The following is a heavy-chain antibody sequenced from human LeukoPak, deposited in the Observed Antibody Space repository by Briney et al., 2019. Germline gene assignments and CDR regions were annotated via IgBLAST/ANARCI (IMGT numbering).Heavy chain of an antibody. V-gene: IGHV4-4*07. Sequence: SETLSLTCTVSGGPISSYYWSWIRQPAGKGLEWIGRIYTSGSTSYNPSLKSRVTISVDKSKNQFSLKLSSVTAADTAVYYCARVATGYSSSWYQRYYYYMDVWGKGTTVTVSS. CDR2: IYTSGST. CDR3: ARVATGYSSSWYQRYYYYMDV. D-gene: IGHD6-13*01. J-gene: IGHJ6*03. CDR1: GGPISSYY.